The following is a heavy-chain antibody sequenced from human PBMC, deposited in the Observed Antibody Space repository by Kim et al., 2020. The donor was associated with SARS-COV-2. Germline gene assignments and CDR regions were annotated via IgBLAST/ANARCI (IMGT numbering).Heavy chain of an antibody. J-gene: IGHJ4*02. D-gene: IGHD3-10*01. CDR2: IFHDGKT. V-gene: IGHV4-59*12. Sequence: SETLSLTCTVSSASISSAFWSWIRQPPGKSLEWIGYIFHDGKTNYNPSLQSRVTVSVDTSKNQFSLNLSSVTAADTAAYYCVRGGGLYDSWGQGTLVTVSS. CDR3: VRGGGLYDS. CDR1: SASISSAF.